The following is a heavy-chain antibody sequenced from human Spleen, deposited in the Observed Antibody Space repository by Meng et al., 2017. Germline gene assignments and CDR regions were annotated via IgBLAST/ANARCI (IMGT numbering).Heavy chain of an antibody. J-gene: IGHJ4*02. CDR1: GGSISTRDW. V-gene: IGHV4-4*02. D-gene: IGHD1-14*01. Sequence: QVQLQEPGPGLGKPSGTLSLTCAVSGGSISTRDWWTWVRQPPGKGLEWIGEIYHSGRANYIPTLKSRVTISVDKSKNQFSLDLRSVIAADTAVYFCARNLVGSSLDYWGQGTLVTVSS. CDR3: ARNLVGSSLDY. CDR2: IYHSGRA.